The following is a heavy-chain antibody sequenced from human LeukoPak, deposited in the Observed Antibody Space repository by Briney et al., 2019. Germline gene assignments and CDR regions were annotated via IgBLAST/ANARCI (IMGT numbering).Heavy chain of an antibody. CDR3: ARVRKVGDAFDI. D-gene: IGHD2-2*01. V-gene: IGHV4-59*01. CDR1: GGSISSYY. Sequence: SETLSLTCTVSGGSISSYYWSWIRQPPGKGLEWIGHIYYSGSTNYNPSLKSRVTISVDTSKNQFSLKLSSVTAADTAVYYCARVRKVGDAFDIWGQGTMVTVSS. J-gene: IGHJ3*02. CDR2: IYYSGST.